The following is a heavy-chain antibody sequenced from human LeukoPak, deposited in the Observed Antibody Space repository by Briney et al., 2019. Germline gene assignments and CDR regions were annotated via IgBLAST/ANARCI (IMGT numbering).Heavy chain of an antibody. CDR1: GFTFSSYA. V-gene: IGHV3-23*01. J-gene: IGHJ3*02. CDR2: ISGSGGST. CDR3: AKTPGYSSGFDAFDI. Sequence: GRSLRLSCAASGFTFSSYAMSWVRQAPGKGLEWVSAISGSGGSTYYADSVKGRFTISRDNSKNTLYLQMNSLRAEDTAVYYCAKTPGYSSGFDAFDIWGQGTMVTVSS. D-gene: IGHD6-19*01.